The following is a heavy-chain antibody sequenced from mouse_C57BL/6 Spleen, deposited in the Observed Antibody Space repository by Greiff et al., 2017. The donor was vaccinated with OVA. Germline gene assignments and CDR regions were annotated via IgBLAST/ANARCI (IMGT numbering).Heavy chain of an antibody. CDR2: IDPSDSYT. V-gene: IGHV1-50*01. Sequence: QVQLQQSGAELVKPGASVKLSCKASGYTFTSYWMQWVKQRPGQGLEWIGEIDPSDSYTNYNQKFKGKATLTVDTSSSTAYMQLSSLTSEDSAVYYCARGGMGFPHAMDYWGQGTSVTVSS. J-gene: IGHJ4*01. CDR3: ARGGMGFPHAMDY. CDR1: GYTFTSYW. D-gene: IGHD4-1*01.